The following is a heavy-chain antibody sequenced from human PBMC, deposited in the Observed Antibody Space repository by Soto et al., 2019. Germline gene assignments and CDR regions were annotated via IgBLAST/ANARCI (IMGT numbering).Heavy chain of an antibody. Sequence: QVQLQESGPGLVKPSETLSLTCTVSGGSVSSGSYYWSWIRQPPGKGLEWIGYIYYSGSTNYNPSLKSRVTISVYTSKNQFSLKLSSVTAADTDVYYCARDGGYGDSTDYWGQGTLVTVYS. CDR2: IYYSGST. J-gene: IGHJ4*02. CDR1: GGSVSSGSYY. V-gene: IGHV4-61*01. CDR3: ARDGGYGDSTDY. D-gene: IGHD4-17*01.